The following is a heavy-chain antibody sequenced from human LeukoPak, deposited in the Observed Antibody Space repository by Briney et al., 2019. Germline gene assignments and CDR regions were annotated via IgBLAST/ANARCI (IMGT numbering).Heavy chain of an antibody. D-gene: IGHD2/OR15-2a*01. J-gene: IGHJ4*02. CDR3: ARDSGTTDFDY. Sequence: TGGSLILSCAASGFTFSSYWMHWVRQAPGKGLVWVSRINSDGSGTRYADSVKGRFTISRDNAKNTLYLQMNTLRAEDTAVYYCARDSGTTDFDYWGQGTLVTVSP. V-gene: IGHV3-74*01. CDR1: GFTFSSYW. CDR2: INSDGSGT.